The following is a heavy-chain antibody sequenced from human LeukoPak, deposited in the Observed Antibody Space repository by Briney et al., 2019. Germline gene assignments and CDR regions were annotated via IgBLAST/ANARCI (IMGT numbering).Heavy chain of an antibody. CDR2: IIPIFGTA. Sequence: GSSVKVSCKASGGTFSSYAISWVRQAPGQGLEWMGRIIPIFGTANYAQKFQGRVTITTDESTSTAYVELSSLRSEDTAVYYCARTYYYDSRGAFDIWGQGTMVTVSS. CDR3: ARTYYYDSRGAFDI. D-gene: IGHD3-22*01. J-gene: IGHJ3*02. CDR1: GGTFSSYA. V-gene: IGHV1-69*05.